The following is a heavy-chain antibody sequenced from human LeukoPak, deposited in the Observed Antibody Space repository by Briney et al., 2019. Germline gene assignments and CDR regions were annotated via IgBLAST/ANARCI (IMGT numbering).Heavy chain of an antibody. CDR2: IYYSGTT. V-gene: IGHV4-39*07. Sequence: PSETLSLTCIVSGGSISDSTYKWGWIRQPPGKGLEWMGTIYYSGTTYYNPSLKSRVTISVDTSKNQFSLRVSSVTAADTAVYFCAREKGYSSSRGFGRRLDYWGQGTLVTVSS. J-gene: IGHJ4*02. CDR3: AREKGYSSSRGFGRRLDY. D-gene: IGHD6-13*01. CDR1: GGSISDSTYK.